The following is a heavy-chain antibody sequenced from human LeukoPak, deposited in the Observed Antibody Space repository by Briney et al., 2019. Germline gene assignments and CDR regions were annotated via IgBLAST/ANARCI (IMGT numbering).Heavy chain of an antibody. D-gene: IGHD4-17*01. CDR3: AREPSPTVTTQYNDY. CDR2: IIPILGIA. V-gene: IGHV1-69*04. Sequence: GASVKVSCKASGGTFSSYAISWVRQAPGQGLEWMGRIIPILGIANYAQKFQGRVTITADKSTSTAYMELSSLRSEDTAVYYCAREPSPTVTTQYNDYWGQGTLVTVSS. CDR1: GGTFSSYA. J-gene: IGHJ4*02.